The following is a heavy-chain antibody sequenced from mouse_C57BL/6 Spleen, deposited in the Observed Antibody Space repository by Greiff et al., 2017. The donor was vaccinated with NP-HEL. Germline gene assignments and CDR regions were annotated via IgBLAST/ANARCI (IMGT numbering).Heavy chain of an antibody. CDR2: ISGGGGNT. Sequence: DVKLVESGGGLVKPGGSLKLSCAASGFTFSSYTMSWVRQTPEKRLEWVATISGGGGNTYYPDSVKGRFTISRDNAKNTLYLQMSSLRSEDTALYYCARHGRLLYAMDYWGQGTSVTVSS. CDR3: ARHGRLLYAMDY. CDR1: GFTFSSYT. J-gene: IGHJ4*01. V-gene: IGHV5-9*01. D-gene: IGHD2-1*01.